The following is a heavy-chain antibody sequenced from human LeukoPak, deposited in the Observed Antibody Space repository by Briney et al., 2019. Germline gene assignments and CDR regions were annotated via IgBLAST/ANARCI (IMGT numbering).Heavy chain of an antibody. Sequence: TGGSLRLSCAASGFTFSSNWMSWVRQAPGKGLEWVANIKQEGSEKYYVDSVKGRFTISREKAKNSLYLQMNSLRTGDTAVYHCARGPYSSSIFDYWGQGTLVTVSS. CDR2: IKQEGSEK. J-gene: IGHJ4*02. V-gene: IGHV3-7*01. D-gene: IGHD6-6*01. CDR3: ARGPYSSSIFDY. CDR1: GFTFSSNW.